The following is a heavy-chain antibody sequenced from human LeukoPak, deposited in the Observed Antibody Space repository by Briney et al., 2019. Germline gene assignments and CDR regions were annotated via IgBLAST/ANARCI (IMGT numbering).Heavy chain of an antibody. CDR2: IYPGDSDT. V-gene: IGHV5-51*07. J-gene: IGHJ6*02. CDR3: ARQDYSSSGYYYYGMDV. D-gene: IGHD6-6*01. Sequence: GESLKISCKGSGYSFTSYWIGWVHQMPGKGLEWMGIIYPGDSDTRYSPSFQGQVTISADKSISTAYLQWSSLKASDTAMYYCARQDYSSSGYYYYGMDVWGQGTTVTVSS. CDR1: GYSFTSYW.